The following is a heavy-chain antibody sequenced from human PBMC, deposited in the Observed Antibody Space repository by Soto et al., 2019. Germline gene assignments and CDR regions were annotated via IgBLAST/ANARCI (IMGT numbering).Heavy chain of an antibody. CDR3: ARVERGTATAVVDAFES. CDR2: MSHSGGT. J-gene: IGHJ3*02. CDR1: GGFVSSGSYY. V-gene: IGHV4-61*01. Sequence: SETLSLTCAVYGGFVSSGSYYWSWIRQPPGKGLEWIGEMSHSGGTHFNPSLKSRVTISVDTSKNQFSLKMTSVTAADTALYYCARVERGTATAVVDAFESWGPGSMVTVSS. D-gene: IGHD2-21*02.